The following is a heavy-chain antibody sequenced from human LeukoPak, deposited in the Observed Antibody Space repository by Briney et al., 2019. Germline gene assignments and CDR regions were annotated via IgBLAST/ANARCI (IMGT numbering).Heavy chain of an antibody. CDR3: ARVSLWFGEFVSRFDP. D-gene: IGHD3-10*01. Sequence: NTSETLSLTCTVSGGSISSGGYYWSWIRQHPGKGLEWIGYIYYSGSTYYNPSLKSRVTISVDTSKNQFSLKLSSVTAADTAVYYCARVSLWFGEFVSRFDPWGQGTLVTVSS. CDR1: GGSISSGGYY. V-gene: IGHV4-31*03. J-gene: IGHJ5*02. CDR2: IYYSGST.